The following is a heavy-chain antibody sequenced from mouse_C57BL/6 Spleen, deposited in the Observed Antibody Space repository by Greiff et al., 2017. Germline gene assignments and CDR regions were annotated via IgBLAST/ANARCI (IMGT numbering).Heavy chain of an antibody. CDR2: ISSGSSTI. D-gene: IGHD1-1*01. CDR1: GFTFSDYG. V-gene: IGHV5-17*01. CDR3: ARGPVVANAMDY. J-gene: IGHJ4*01. Sequence: EVKLVESGGGLVKPGGSLKLSCAASGFTFSDYGMHWVRQAPEKGLEWVAYISSGSSTIYYADTVKGRFTISRENAKNSLFLQMTSLRYEDTAMYYCARGPVVANAMDYWGQGTSVTVSS.